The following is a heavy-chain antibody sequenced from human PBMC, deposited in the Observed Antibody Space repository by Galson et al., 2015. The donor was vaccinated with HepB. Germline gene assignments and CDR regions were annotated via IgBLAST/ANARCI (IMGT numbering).Heavy chain of an antibody. CDR2: ISSSSSTK. D-gene: IGHD3-10*01. V-gene: IGHV3-48*01. J-gene: IGHJ6*02. CDR1: GFTSGCSS. CDR3: ASCHSGV. Sequence: SLRLSCAASGFTSGCSSMNWARSAPGEGLEWISYISSSSSTKYTADFVKGLFNISRDNAKNSLYLYMNSRRVEATAVYYCASCHSGVWGQGTTVTVSS.